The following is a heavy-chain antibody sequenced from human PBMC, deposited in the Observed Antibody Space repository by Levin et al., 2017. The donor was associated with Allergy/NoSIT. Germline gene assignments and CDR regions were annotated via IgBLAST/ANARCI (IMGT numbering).Heavy chain of an antibody. J-gene: IGHJ4*02. V-gene: IGHV3-64D*06. CDR2: ISNNGGRT. D-gene: IGHD4-17*01. CDR3: VKNGDSGELGY. Sequence: GGSLRLSCSASGFTFNKNTMQWVRQAPGKGLEHVSAISNNGGRTYYTDSVKGRFTISRDNSKNTLYLQMSSLRPEDTAMYYCVKNGDSGELGYRGQGTLVTVSS. CDR1: GFTFNKNT.